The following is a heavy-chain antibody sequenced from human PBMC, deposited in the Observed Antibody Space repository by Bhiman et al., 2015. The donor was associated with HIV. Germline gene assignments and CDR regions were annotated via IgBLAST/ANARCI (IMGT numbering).Heavy chain of an antibody. J-gene: IGHJ4*02. Sequence: QVQLVESGGGVVQPGGSLRLSCAASGFTFSFYGMYWVRQAPGKGLEWVAVISYDGSNKYYADSVKGRFTISRDNSKNALYLQMNSLRPEDTAVYYCARSGAVTTWVLGAYWGQGTLVTVSS. CDR2: ISYDGSNK. V-gene: IGHV3-30*19. CDR1: GFTFSFYG. CDR3: ARSGAVTTWVLGAY. D-gene: IGHD4-17*01.